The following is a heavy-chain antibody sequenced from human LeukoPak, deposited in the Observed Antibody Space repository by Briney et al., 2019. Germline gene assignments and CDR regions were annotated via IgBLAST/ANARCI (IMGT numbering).Heavy chain of an antibody. J-gene: IGHJ4*02. CDR2: IYHSGST. V-gene: IGHV4-4*02. D-gene: IGHD3-10*01. CDR3: ARAAHRGYSFDY. CDR1: GGSIGSSNW. Sequence: SETLSLTCAVSGGSIGSSNWWSWVRQTPGKGLEWIGEIYHSGSTNYNPSLKSRVTISVDKSKNQFSLKLSSVTAADTAVYYCARAAHRGYSFDYWGQGTLVTVSS.